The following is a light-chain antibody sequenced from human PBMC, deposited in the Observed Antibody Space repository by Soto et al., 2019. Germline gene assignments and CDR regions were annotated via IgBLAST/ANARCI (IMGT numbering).Light chain of an antibody. CDR1: QGISSY. V-gene: IGKV1-8*01. CDR2: AAS. CDR3: QQYYSYPPLT. J-gene: IGKJ1*01. Sequence: AIRMTQSPSSLSASTGDRVTITCRASQGISSYLAWYQQKPGKAPKLLIYAASTLQSGVPSRFSGSGSGTDLTLTISCLQSEDFATYYCQQYYSYPPLTFGQGTKVEIK.